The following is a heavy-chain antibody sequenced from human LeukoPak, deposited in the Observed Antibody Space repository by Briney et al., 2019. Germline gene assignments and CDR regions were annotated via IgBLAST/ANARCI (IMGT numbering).Heavy chain of an antibody. Sequence: GGSLSLACEASGFTFGNYALNWVRQAPGKGLEWVSSISAGGGSAYYADSVRGRFTVSRDPSKNTLYLQMNSLTVADAAVYYCAKLPTGRRYFADFGGQGTVVIVS. J-gene: IGHJ4*02. D-gene: IGHD3/OR15-3a*01. CDR2: ISAGGGSA. CDR3: AKLPTGRRYFADF. CDR1: GFTFGNYA. V-gene: IGHV3-23*01.